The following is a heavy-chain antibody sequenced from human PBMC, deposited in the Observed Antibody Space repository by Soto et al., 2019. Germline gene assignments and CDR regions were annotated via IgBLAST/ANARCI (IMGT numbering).Heavy chain of an antibody. Sequence: QVQLVQSGAEVKKPGSSVKVSCKASGGTFSSYAISWVRQAPGQGLEWMGGIIPIFGTANYAQKFQGRVTINADEFTSTAYMGLSSLRSEDTAVYYCARELHQLRAWNWFDPWGQGTLVTVSS. J-gene: IGHJ5*02. CDR3: ARELHQLRAWNWFDP. D-gene: IGHD2-2*01. CDR2: IIPIFGTA. CDR1: GGTFSSYA. V-gene: IGHV1-69*19.